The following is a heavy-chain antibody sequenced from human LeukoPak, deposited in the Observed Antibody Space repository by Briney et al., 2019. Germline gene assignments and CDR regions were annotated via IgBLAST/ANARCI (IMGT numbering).Heavy chain of an antibody. V-gene: IGHV4-30-4*08. J-gene: IGHJ4*02. CDR1: GGSISSGDYY. Sequence: SETLSLTCTVSGGSISSGDYYWSWIRQPPGKGLEWIGYIYYSGSTYYNPSLKSRVTISVDTSKNQFSLKLSSVTAADTAVYYCATREAGAGFDYWGQGTLVTVSS. CDR2: IYYSGST. D-gene: IGHD6-19*01. CDR3: ATREAGAGFDY.